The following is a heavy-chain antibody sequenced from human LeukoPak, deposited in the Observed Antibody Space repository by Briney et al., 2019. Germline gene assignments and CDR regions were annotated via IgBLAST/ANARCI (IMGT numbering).Heavy chain of an antibody. D-gene: IGHD4-11*01. CDR1: GFTVSSSF. CDR3: VRDGVDYSFEY. Sequence: GGSLRLSCAASGFTVSSSFMSWVRQAPGKGLEWVSVIYSGGSTYYADSVKGRFTIPRDNSKNTLYLQMNSLRADDTAVYYCVRDGVDYSFEYWGQGTLVTVSS. CDR2: IYSGGST. V-gene: IGHV3-53*01. J-gene: IGHJ4*02.